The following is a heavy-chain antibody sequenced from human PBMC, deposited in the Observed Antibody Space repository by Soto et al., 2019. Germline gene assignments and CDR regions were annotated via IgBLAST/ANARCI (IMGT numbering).Heavy chain of an antibody. CDR3: AKDRYSSGQIDY. CDR2: ISYDGSNK. Sequence: SLRLPYAASGLTFSIYDMHWVRQAPGKGLEWVAVISYDGSNKYYADSVKGRFTISRDNSKNTLYLQMYSLRAEDTVVYYCAKDRYSSGQIDYWGQGTLVTVSS. J-gene: IGHJ4*02. D-gene: IGHD6-19*01. CDR1: GLTFSIYD. V-gene: IGHV3-30*18.